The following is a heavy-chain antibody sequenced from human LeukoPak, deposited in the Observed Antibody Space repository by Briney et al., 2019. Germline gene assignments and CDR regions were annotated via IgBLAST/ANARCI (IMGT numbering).Heavy chain of an antibody. CDR3: ARFPQGGYKCFDY. V-gene: IGHV4-59*01. J-gene: IGHJ4*02. Sequence: SETLSLTCTVSGGSISSYYWNWIRQPPGKGLEWIGYIYYSGTTNYNPSLKSRVTISVDTSKNQFSLKLSSVTAADTAVYYCARFPQGGYKCFDYWGQGTLVTVSS. D-gene: IGHD5-24*01. CDR2: IYYSGTT. CDR1: GGSISSYY.